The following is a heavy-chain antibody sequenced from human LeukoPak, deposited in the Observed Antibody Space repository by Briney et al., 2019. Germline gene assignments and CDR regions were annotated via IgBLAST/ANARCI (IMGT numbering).Heavy chain of an antibody. J-gene: IGHJ6*02. D-gene: IGHD3-10*01. CDR2: IYTSGST. CDR1: GGSISSYY. CDR3: ARRGVATSGYYYYYYGMDV. V-gene: IGHV4-4*07. Sequence: SETLSLTCTVSGGSISSYYWSWIRQPAGKGLEWIGRIYTSGSTNYNPSLKSRVTISVDTSKNQFSLKLSSVTAADTAVYYCARRGVATSGYYYYYYGMDVWGQGTTVTVSS.